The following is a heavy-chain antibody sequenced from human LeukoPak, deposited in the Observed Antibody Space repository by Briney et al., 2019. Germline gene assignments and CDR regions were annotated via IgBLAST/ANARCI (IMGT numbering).Heavy chain of an antibody. Sequence: SETPSLTCTVSGGSISSYYWSWIRQPPGKGLEWIGYIYYSGSTNYNPSPKSRVTISVDTSRNQFSLKLSSVTAADTAVYYCARDGVVGATMEYNWFDPWGQGTLVTVSS. CDR3: ARDGVVGATMEYNWFDP. CDR2: IYYSGST. CDR1: GGSISSYY. V-gene: IGHV4-59*01. D-gene: IGHD1-26*01. J-gene: IGHJ5*02.